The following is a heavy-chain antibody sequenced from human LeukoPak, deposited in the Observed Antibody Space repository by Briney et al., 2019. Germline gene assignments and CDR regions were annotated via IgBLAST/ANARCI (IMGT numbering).Heavy chain of an antibody. V-gene: IGHV4-59*01. D-gene: IGHD3-16*02. CDR2: IYYSGST. CDR3: ARGGGFGGVWGSYRPFDY. Sequence: SETLSLTCTVSGGSISSYYWSWIRRPPGKGLEWIGYIYYSGSTNYNPSLKSRVTISVDTSKNQFSLKLSSVTAADTAVYYCARGGGFGGVWGSYRPFDYWGQGTLVTVSS. CDR1: GGSISSYY. J-gene: IGHJ4*02.